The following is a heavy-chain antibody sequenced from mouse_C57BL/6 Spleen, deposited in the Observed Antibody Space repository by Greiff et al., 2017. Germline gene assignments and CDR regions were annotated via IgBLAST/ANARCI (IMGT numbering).Heavy chain of an antibody. CDR3: ARLTAVVAFGY. CDR2: IDPANGNT. V-gene: IGHV14-3*01. J-gene: IGHJ2*01. CDR1: GFNIKNTY. D-gene: IGHD1-1*01. Sequence: EVQLQESVAELVRPGASVKLSCTASGFNIKNTYMHWVKQRPEQGLEWIGRIDPANGNTKYAPKFQGKATITTDTSSNTADLQLSGLTSEDSAIYYSARLTAVVAFGYWGQGPTLTVSS.